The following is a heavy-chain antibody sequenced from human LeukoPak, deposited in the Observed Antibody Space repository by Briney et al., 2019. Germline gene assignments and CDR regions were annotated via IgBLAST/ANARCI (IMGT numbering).Heavy chain of an antibody. Sequence: ASVKVSCKASGYTLGTYYMHWVRQAPGQGLECMGIIRPSSSITTYAQKFQGRVIVTRDMSTSTVYMELSGLTSEDTAVYYCARARYGGEQIDYWGQGTLVIVSS. V-gene: IGHV1-46*01. CDR1: GYTLGTYY. CDR2: IRPSSSIT. CDR3: ARARYGGEQIDY. J-gene: IGHJ4*02. D-gene: IGHD4-23*01.